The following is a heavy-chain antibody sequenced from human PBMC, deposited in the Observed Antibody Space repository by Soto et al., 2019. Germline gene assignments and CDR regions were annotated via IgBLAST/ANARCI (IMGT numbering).Heavy chain of an antibody. Sequence: EVQLLESGGGLVQPGGSLRLSCAASGFTFSSYAMSWVRQAPGKGLEWVSAISGSGGSTYYADSVKGRFTISRDNSKNTLYLQMNSLRAEDTAVYYWARRYYYDSSGYGYGMDVWGPGTTVTVSS. CDR2: ISGSGGST. J-gene: IGHJ6*02. D-gene: IGHD3-22*01. CDR3: ARRYYYDSSGYGYGMDV. CDR1: GFTFSSYA. V-gene: IGHV3-23*01.